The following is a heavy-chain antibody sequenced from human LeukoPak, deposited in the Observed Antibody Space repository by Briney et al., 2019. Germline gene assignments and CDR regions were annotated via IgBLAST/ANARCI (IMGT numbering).Heavy chain of an antibody. D-gene: IGHD3-3*01. J-gene: IGHJ5*02. V-gene: IGHV3-21*01. CDR1: GFTFSSYS. CDR3: ARGGVTIFGVVNNWFDP. CDR2: ISSSSSYI. Sequence: GGSLRLSCAASGFTFSSYSMNWVRQAPGKGLEWVSSISSSSSYIYYADSVKGRFTISRDNAKNSLYLQMNSLRAEDTAVYYCARGGVTIFGVVNNWFDPWGQGTLVTVSS.